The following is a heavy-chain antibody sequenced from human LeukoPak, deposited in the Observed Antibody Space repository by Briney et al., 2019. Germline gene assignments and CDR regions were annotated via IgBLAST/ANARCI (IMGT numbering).Heavy chain of an antibody. V-gene: IGHV4-34*01. Sequence: TPSEALSLTCAVYGGSFSGYYWSWIRHPPGKGLELIGDINHSGSTNYNPSLKSRVTISVDTSKSQFSLKLSSVTAADTAVYYCARGMVGLGYWGQGTLVTVSS. CDR2: INHSGST. D-gene: IGHD2-15*01. CDR1: GGSFSGYY. J-gene: IGHJ4*02. CDR3: ARGMVGLGY.